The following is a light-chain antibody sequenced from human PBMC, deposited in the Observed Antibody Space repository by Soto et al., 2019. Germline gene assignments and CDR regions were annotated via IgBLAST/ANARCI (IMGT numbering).Light chain of an antibody. J-gene: IGKJ1*01. V-gene: IGKV3-20*01. Sequence: MVLTHSLRTLSLSPEDRATLSCRAIQNINGNYLHWYQQKPGQAPRLLTFGTSSRATGIPDRFIGGESGTDFTLTISRLEPEDFAVYYCQQCGSLPGTFGQGTKV. CDR3: QQCGSLPGT. CDR2: GTS. CDR1: QNINGNY.